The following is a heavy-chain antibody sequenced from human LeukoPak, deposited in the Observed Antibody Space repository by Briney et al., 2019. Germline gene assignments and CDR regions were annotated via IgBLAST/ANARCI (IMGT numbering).Heavy chain of an antibody. V-gene: IGHV3-7*01. CDR1: GFTFSSYW. Sequence: PGGSLRLSCAASGFTFSSYWMSWVRQAPGKGLEWVANIKQDGSEKYYVDSVKGRFTISRDNAKNSLYLQMNSLRAEDTAVYYCAREVDCSGWYCPVSYYYMDVWGKGTTVTASS. J-gene: IGHJ6*03. CDR2: IKQDGSEK. D-gene: IGHD6-19*01. CDR3: AREVDCSGWYCPVSYYYMDV.